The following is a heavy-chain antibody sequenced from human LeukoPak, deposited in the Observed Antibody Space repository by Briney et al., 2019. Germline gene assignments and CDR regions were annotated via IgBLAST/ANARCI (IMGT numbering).Heavy chain of an antibody. J-gene: IGHJ3*02. D-gene: IGHD3-22*01. CDR1: GLTFSSYS. CDR2: VSSSGSTI. CDR3: ARGGYYDSSGDAFDI. Sequence: GGSLRLSCAASGLTFSSYSMNWVRQAPGKGLEWVSYVSSSGSTIYYADSVKGRFTISRDNAKNSLYLQMNSLRAEDTAVYYCARGGYYDSSGDAFDIWGQGTMVTVSS. V-gene: IGHV3-48*04.